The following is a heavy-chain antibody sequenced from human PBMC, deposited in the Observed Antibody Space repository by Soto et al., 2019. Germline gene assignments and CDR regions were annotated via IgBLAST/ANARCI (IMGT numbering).Heavy chain of an antibody. J-gene: IGHJ5*02. CDR1: GGSISSTYY. Sequence: ASETLSLTCTVSGGSISSTYYWSWIRQPPGKGLEWIGYIYYSGSTSYNPSLKSRVTISVDTSKNQFYLRLSSVTAADTAVYYCAREVQYWFDPWGQGTLVTVSS. D-gene: IGHD1-1*01. CDR2: IYYSGST. CDR3: AREVQYWFDP. V-gene: IGHV4-59*01.